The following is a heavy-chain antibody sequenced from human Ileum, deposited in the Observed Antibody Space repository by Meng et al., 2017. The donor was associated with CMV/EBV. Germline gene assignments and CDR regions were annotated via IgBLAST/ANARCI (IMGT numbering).Heavy chain of an antibody. Sequence: QVRLMESGPELVKPPQTLSLTCSVSGDSISSDNYHWSWIRQPAGKGLEWIGQRHKNGNDNYNASLKSRVTISIDTSKNQFSLTLTSVTAADTAVYYCAIYYGGVGGRGYWAQGTLVTVSS. CDR3: AIYYGGVGGRGY. CDR2: RHKNGND. V-gene: IGHV4-61*02. D-gene: IGHD2-21*01. CDR1: GDSISSDNYH. J-gene: IGHJ4*02.